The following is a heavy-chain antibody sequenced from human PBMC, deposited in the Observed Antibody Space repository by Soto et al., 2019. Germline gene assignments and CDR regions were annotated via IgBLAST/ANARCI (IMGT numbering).Heavy chain of an antibody. J-gene: IGHJ5*02. V-gene: IGHV1-18*01. CDR2: ISAYNGNT. D-gene: IGHD6-13*01. Sequence: QVQLVQSGAEVKKPGASVKVSCKASGYTFTSYGISWVRQAPGQGLEWMGWISAYNGNTNYAQKLQGRVTMTTDTSTSTAYMELRSLRSDDTAVYYCARERLIDKAAATPSFDPWGQGTLVTVSS. CDR3: ARERLIDKAAATPSFDP. CDR1: GYTFTSYG.